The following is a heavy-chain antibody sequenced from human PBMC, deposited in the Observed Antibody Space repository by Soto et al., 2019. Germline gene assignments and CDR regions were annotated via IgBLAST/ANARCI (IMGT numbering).Heavy chain of an antibody. CDR1: GFSFSYYA. J-gene: IGHJ3*02. D-gene: IGHD2-2*01. Sequence: EVQLLESGGGLVQPGGSLRLSCAASGFSFSYYAMSWVRQTPGKGLEWVSAITGSGGSTHYADSVKGRFTVSRDNSKNTLYLHMNSLRAEDAAVYYCAKEGYCSRTRCVEVGLDAFDIWGQGTMVSVSS. CDR2: ITGSGGST. CDR3: AKEGYCSRTRCVEVGLDAFDI. V-gene: IGHV3-23*01.